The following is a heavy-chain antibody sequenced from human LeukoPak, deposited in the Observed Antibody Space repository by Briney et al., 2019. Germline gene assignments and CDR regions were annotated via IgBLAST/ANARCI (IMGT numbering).Heavy chain of an antibody. Sequence: PSETLSLTCAVYGGSFSGYYWSWIRQPPGKGLEWIGEINHSGSTNYDPSLKSRVTISVDTSKNQFSLKLSSVTAADTAVYYCARTSPGYSSSWYAPWFDPWGQGTLVTVSS. J-gene: IGHJ5*02. D-gene: IGHD6-13*01. CDR2: INHSGST. V-gene: IGHV4-34*01. CDR1: GGSFSGYY. CDR3: ARTSPGYSSSWYAPWFDP.